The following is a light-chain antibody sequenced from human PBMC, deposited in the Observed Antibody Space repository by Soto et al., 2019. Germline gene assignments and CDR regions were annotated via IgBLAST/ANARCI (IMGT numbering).Light chain of an antibody. J-gene: IGKJ4*01. Sequence: EIVLTQSPATLSLSPGERVTLSCRASQSVSSYLAWYQQKPGQAPRLLIYDASNRATGIPARFSGSGSGTDFTLTISSLEPEDFAVYYCQHRSAWPPLTFGGGNKVEIK. CDR2: DAS. CDR1: QSVSSY. V-gene: IGKV3-11*01. CDR3: QHRSAWPPLT.